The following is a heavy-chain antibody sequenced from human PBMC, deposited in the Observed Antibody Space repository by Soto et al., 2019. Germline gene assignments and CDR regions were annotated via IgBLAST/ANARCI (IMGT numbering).Heavy chain of an antibody. J-gene: IGHJ6*01. V-gene: IGHV3-33*01. CDR1: EFTFSNYG. Sequence: QVQLVESGGGVVQPGRSLRLSCAASEFTFSNYGMHWVRQAPGKGLEWVAVILNDGSNRYHADSVKDRFTISRDNSKNTLYLQINSLRAEDTAVYYCARDDEYSGNGMDVWGQGTTVTVSP. CDR2: ILNDGSNR. CDR3: ARDDEYSGNGMDV. D-gene: IGHD3-10*01.